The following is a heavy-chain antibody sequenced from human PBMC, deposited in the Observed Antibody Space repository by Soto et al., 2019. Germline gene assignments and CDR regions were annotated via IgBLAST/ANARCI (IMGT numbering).Heavy chain of an antibody. V-gene: IGHV1-2*02. CDR3: ARGYCSSSTCQPTSSRDNWFDP. CDR1: GYTFTSYD. CDR2: ISPTSGGT. Sequence: ASVKVSCKAYGYTFTSYDINWVRQAPGQGLEWMGWISPTSGGTSYAQKFQGRVTMTRDTSISTAYMELSSLRSDDTAVYFCARGYCSSSTCQPTSSRDNWFDPWGQGTQLTVSS. J-gene: IGHJ5*02. D-gene: IGHD2-2*01.